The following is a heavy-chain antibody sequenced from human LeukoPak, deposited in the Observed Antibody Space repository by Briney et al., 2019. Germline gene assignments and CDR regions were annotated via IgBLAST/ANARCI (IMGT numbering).Heavy chain of an antibody. CDR2: IHYSGST. CDR1: GGSISSYY. J-gene: IGHJ4*02. V-gene: IGHV4-59*08. Sequence: SETLPLTCTVSGGSISSYYWSWIRQPPGKGLEWIGYIHYSGSTTYNPSLKSRVTMSVDTSKNQFSLKLTSVTAADTAVYFCATRRGGVVNSDYWGQGTLVTVSS. CDR3: ATRRGGVVNSDY. D-gene: IGHD3-3*01.